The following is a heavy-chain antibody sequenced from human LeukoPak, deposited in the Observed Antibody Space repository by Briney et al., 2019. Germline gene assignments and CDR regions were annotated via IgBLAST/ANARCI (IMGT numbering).Heavy chain of an antibody. CDR2: LYSDGRT. Sequence: GGPLRLSCAASGFTVTSKYMSWVRQAPGKGLEWVSVLYSDGRTYYADSVKGRFTISRDNSKNTLYPQMNSLRVEDTAVYYCAREGFGELNYWGQGTLVTVSS. D-gene: IGHD3-10*01. V-gene: IGHV3-53*01. CDR1: GFTVTSKY. CDR3: AREGFGELNY. J-gene: IGHJ4*02.